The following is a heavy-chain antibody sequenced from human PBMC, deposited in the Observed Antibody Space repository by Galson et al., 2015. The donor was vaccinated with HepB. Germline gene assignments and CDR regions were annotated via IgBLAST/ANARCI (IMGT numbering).Heavy chain of an antibody. CDR1: GFTFSSYG. V-gene: IGHV3-33*08. CDR3: ARDPFYYGSGIPGYFDY. J-gene: IGHJ4*02. CDR2: IWYDGSNK. D-gene: IGHD3-10*01. Sequence: SLRLSCAASGFTFSSYGMHWVRQAPGKGLEWVAVIWYDGSNKYYADSVKGRFTISRDNSKNTLYLQMNSLRAEDTAVYYCARDPFYYGSGIPGYFDYWGQGTLVTVSS.